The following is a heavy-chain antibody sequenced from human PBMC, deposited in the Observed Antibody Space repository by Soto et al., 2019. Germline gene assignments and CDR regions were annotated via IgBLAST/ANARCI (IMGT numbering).Heavy chain of an antibody. CDR1: GGSISSSTYY. V-gene: IGHV4-39*01. D-gene: IGHD1-7*01. Sequence: SETLSLTCTVSGGSISSSTYYWGWMRQPPGKGLEWIASFFIGGNTYYNPSLKSRVTISVDTSKNQFSLKLSSVTAADTAVYYCARVGTLAAPWGQGTLVTVSS. CDR3: ARVGTLAAP. CDR2: FFIGGNT. J-gene: IGHJ5*02.